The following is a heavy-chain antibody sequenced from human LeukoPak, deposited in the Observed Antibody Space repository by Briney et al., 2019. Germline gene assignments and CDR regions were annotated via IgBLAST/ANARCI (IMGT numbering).Heavy chain of an antibody. D-gene: IGHD2-15*01. CDR2: MNAGNGNT. J-gene: IGHJ6*03. Sequence: GASVKVSCKASGYIFTDYAIHWSRQAPGQRPEWMGWMNAGNGNTKYSQKFQGGITLIRDTSAATAYMELSSLRHDDLAVYYCARGRGTSGSNRDFYYYYYMDVWGKGTTVTVSS. CDR3: ARGRGTSGSNRDFYYYYYMDV. V-gene: IGHV1-3*01. CDR1: GYIFTDYA.